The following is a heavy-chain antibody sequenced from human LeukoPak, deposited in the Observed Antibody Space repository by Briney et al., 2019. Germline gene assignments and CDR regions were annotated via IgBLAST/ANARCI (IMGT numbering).Heavy chain of an antibody. D-gene: IGHD3-22*01. CDR3: VADSSGYYYVGHFDY. CDR2: ISYTGTT. V-gene: IGHV4-59*01. J-gene: IGHJ4*02. CDR1: GGSIRSYY. Sequence: SETLSLICTVSGGSIRSYYWNWIRQPPGKGLEWIGYISYTGTTNYNPSLQSRVTMSLDTSNNQFSLELTSATAADTAVYYCVADSSGYYYVGHFDYGGQGTLVTVSS.